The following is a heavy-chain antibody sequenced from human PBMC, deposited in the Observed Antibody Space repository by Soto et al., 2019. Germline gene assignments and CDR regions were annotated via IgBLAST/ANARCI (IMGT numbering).Heavy chain of an antibody. V-gene: IGHV3-23*01. CDR1: GITFSSEG. CDR3: EVIRSNWYPSNFHN. CDR2: ISGSGVST. D-gene: IGHD6-13*01. J-gene: IGHJ1*01. Sequence: PGGSLRLSCVVSGITFSSEGMTWVRQARGRGLEWVSGISGSGVSTYYADSVKGRFIISRDNSKNTLFLQMNSLRADDTAVYYCEVIRSNWYPSNFHNWGQGTLVTVSS.